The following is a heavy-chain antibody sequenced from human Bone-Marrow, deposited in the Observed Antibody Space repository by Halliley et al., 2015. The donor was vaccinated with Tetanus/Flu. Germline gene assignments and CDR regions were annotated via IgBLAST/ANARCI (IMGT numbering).Heavy chain of an antibody. V-gene: IGHV4-30-4*01. CDR3: ARCPKQETRDKEGAEEVDY. CDR2: IPSSGST. Sequence: LSLTFTVSGGSITTGDYYWSWIRQFPGRGLEWIGNIPSSGSTSYPPSLKSRVTISVDKTKNQFSLKMTSVTAADTAVFFCARCPKQETRDKEGAEEVDYGGRGSVVTGSS. D-gene: IGHD2-15*01. CDR1: GGSITTGDYY. J-gene: IGHJ4*02.